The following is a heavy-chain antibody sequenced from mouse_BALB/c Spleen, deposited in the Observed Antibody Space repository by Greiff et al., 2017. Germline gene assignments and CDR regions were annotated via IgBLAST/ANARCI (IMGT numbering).Heavy chain of an antibody. J-gene: IGHJ4*01. D-gene: IGHD2-12*01. CDR2: IYPGDGDT. V-gene: IGHV1-82*01. CDR1: GYAFSSSW. Sequence: VQLQQSGPELVKPGASVKISCKASGYAFSSSWMNWVKQRPGQGLEWIGRIYPGDGDTNYNGKFKGKATLTADKSSSTAYMQLSSLTSVDSAVYYCTRSDYNYYAMDYWGQGTSVTVSS. CDR3: TRSDYNYYAMDY.